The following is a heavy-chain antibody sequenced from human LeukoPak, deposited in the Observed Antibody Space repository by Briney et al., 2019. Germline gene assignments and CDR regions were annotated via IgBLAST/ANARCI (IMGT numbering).Heavy chain of an antibody. V-gene: IGHV3-7*03. J-gene: IGHJ4*02. CDR1: GFMFSSNW. CDR2: IKQDGSGK. CDR3: ARGGGHLDC. D-gene: IGHD4-23*01. Sequence: GGSLRLSCAASGFMFSSNWMSWVRLAPGKGLEWVANIKQDGSGKHYLTSVRGRFTISRDNAKNSLFLQMNSLRVEDTAVYYCARGGGHLDCWGQGTLVTVSS.